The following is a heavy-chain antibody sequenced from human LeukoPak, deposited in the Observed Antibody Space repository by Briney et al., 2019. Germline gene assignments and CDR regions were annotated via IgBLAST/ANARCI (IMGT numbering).Heavy chain of an antibody. CDR3: ARGGSASPYYFDY. CDR2: ISSSSDYI. CDR1: GLTFSSFG. V-gene: IGHV3-21*01. D-gene: IGHD3-16*01. Sequence: GGSLRLSCAASGLTFSSFGINWVRQAPGKGLEWVSSISSSSDYIYYGDSVKGRFTISRGNAENSLYLQMNSLRAEDTAVYYCARGGSASPYYFDYWGQGTLVTVSS. J-gene: IGHJ4*02.